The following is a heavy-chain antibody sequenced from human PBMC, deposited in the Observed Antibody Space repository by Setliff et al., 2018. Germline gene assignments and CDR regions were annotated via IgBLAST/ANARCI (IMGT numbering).Heavy chain of an antibody. J-gene: IGHJ6*03. Sequence: PGGSLRLSSAASGFTFSSHAMHWVRQAPGKGLEWVAVISYDGSNKYYADSVKGRFTISRDNSKNTLFLQMNSLRPEDTAVYYCARDPILDYGSGLMVTAIQGYMDVWGKGTTVTVSS. V-gene: IGHV3-30*01. CDR1: GFTFSSHA. CDR3: ARDPILDYGSGLMVTAIQGYMDV. D-gene: IGHD2-21*02. CDR2: ISYDGSNK.